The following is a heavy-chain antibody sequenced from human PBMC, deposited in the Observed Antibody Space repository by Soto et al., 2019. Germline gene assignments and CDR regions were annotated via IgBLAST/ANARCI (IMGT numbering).Heavy chain of an antibody. J-gene: IGHJ4*02. CDR2: IWYDGTNK. D-gene: IGHD2-15*01. Sequence: QVQLVESGGGVVQPGRSLRLSCAASGFTFSSYGMHWVRQAPGKGLEWVAVIWYDGTNKYYADSVKGRFTISRDNSKNTLYLQMNRLRAEDSAVYYCASDLGYCSGGTCPRLGIIDYWGQGTLVTVSS. CDR1: GFTFSSYG. V-gene: IGHV3-33*01. CDR3: ASDLGYCSGGTCPRLGIIDY.